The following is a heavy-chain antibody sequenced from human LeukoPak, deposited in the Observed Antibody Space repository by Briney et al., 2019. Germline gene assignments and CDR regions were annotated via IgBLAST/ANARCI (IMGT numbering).Heavy chain of an antibody. CDR3: AKDPLFETATHAVDY. V-gene: IGHV3-23*01. J-gene: IGHJ4*02. CDR2: ISGSGGST. D-gene: IGHD5-24*01. Sequence: GGSLRLSCAASGFTFSSYAMSWVRQAPGKGLEWVSAISGSGGSTYYADSVKGRFTISRDNSKNTLYLQMNSLRAEDTAVYYCAKDPLFETATHAVDYWGQGTLVTVSS. CDR1: GFTFSSYA.